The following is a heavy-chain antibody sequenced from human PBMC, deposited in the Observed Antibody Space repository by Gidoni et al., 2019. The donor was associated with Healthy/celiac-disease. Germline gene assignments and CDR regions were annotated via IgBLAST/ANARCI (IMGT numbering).Heavy chain of an antibody. CDR2: IYPGDSDT. CDR3: ARHGRRLRYFDWIGTSDY. D-gene: IGHD3-9*01. J-gene: IGHJ4*02. Sequence: EVQLVQSGAEVKKPGESLKISCKGSGYSFTSYWIGWVRQMPGKGLEWMGIIYPGDSDTRYSPSFQGQVTISADKSISTAYLQWSSLKASDTAMYYCARHGRRLRYFDWIGTSDYWGQGTLVTVSS. V-gene: IGHV5-51*01. CDR1: GYSFTSYW.